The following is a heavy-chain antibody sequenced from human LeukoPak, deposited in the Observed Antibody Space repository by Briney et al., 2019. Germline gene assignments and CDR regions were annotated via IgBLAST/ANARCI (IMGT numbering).Heavy chain of an antibody. J-gene: IGHJ3*02. Sequence: GGSLRLSCAASGFTFSSYSMNWVRQAPGKGLEWVSSISSSSSYIYYADSVKGRFTISRDNAKNSLYLQMNSLRSDDTAVYYCARGPFEYYGSGSYQGVDIWGQGTMVTVSS. D-gene: IGHD3-10*01. CDR1: GFTFSSYS. CDR3: ARGPFEYYGSGSYQGVDI. V-gene: IGHV3-21*04. CDR2: ISSSSSYI.